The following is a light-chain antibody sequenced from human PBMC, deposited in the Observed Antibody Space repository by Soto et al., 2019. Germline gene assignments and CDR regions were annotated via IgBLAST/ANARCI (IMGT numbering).Light chain of an antibody. J-gene: IGKJ5*01. CDR2: GAS. CDR3: QHRSIWPVS. V-gene: IGKV3-11*01. Sequence: EIVLTQSPWTLCWSPGAGATLSCWASQSVGGTFLAWYQQKGGQAPRLLIHGASNRATGIPDRFSGRGSGTDFTLTISSLEPEDFGVYYCQHRSIWPVSFGQGTRWRL. CDR1: QSVGGTF.